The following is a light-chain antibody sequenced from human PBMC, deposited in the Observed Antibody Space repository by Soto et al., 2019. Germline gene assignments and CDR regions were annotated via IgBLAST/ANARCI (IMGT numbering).Light chain of an antibody. CDR3: QQSSNLIT. J-gene: IGKJ5*01. CDR2: DAS. CDR1: QSVSSY. Sequence: EIVSTQSPATVSSFPPDIVSLSFRASQSVSSYLAWYQQKPGKAPRLIIYDASNWATGIPARFSGSGSGTDFTLTIISLEAEDFAVYYCQQSSNLITFGQGTRLEIK. V-gene: IGKV3-11*01.